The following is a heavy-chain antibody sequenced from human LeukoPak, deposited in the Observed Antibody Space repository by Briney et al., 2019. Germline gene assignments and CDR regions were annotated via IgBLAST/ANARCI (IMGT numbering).Heavy chain of an antibody. V-gene: IGHV3-23*01. Sequence: GGSLRLSXAASGFTFSSYAMSWVRQAPGKGLEWVSAISGSGGSTYYADSVKGRFTISRDNSKNTLYLQMNNLRAEDTAVYYCAKDLTAVAGPFDYWGQGTLVTVSS. CDR2: ISGSGGST. CDR3: AKDLTAVAGPFDY. D-gene: IGHD6-19*01. CDR1: GFTFSSYA. J-gene: IGHJ4*02.